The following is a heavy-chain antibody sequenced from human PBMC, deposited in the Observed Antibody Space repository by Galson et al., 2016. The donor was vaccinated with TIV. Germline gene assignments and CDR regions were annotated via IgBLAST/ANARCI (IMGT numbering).Heavy chain of an antibody. V-gene: IGHV1-69*13. Sequence: SVKVSCKASGGTFSSYAISWVRQAPGQGLEWMGGIIPIFHTTNYAQKFQGRVTITADEFTSIAYMELSSLRSEDTALYYCARAGGYNWNYGYFDSWGQGTLVTVSS. CDR1: GGTFSSYA. CDR2: IIPIFHTT. J-gene: IGHJ4*02. CDR3: ARAGGYNWNYGYFDS. D-gene: IGHD1-7*01.